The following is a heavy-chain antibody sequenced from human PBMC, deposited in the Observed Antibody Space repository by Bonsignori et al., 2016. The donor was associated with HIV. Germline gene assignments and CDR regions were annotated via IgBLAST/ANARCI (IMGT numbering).Heavy chain of an antibody. CDR2: ISGSGGST. D-gene: IGHD3-22*01. Sequence: WIRQPPGKGLEWVSAISGSGGSTYYADSVKGRFTISRDNSKNTLYLQMNSLRAEDTAVYYCAKDTGHYYDSSGGFDYWGQGTLVTVSS. J-gene: IGHJ4*02. V-gene: IGHV3-23*01. CDR3: AKDTGHYYDSSGGFDY.